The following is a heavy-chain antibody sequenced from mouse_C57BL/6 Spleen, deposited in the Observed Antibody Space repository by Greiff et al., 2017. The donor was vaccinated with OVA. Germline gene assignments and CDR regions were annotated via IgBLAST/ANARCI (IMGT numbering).Heavy chain of an antibody. CDR3: ARLLSVYYAMDY. CDR2: IRNKANGYTT. V-gene: IGHV7-3*01. J-gene: IGHJ4*01. Sequence: EVQVVESGGGLVQPGGSLSLSCAASGFTFTDYYMSWVRQPPGKALEWLGFIRNKANGYTTEYSASVKGRFTISRDNSQSILYLQMNALRAEDSATYYCARLLSVYYAMDYWGQGTSVTVSS. CDR1: GFTFTDYY. D-gene: IGHD2-1*01.